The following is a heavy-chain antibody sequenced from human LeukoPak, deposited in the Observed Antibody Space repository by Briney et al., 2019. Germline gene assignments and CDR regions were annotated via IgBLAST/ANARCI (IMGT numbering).Heavy chain of an antibody. Sequence: GGSLRLSCAAFGFTFSTYGMHWVRRAPGKGLEWVAVIWYDGSDKYYADSVKGRFTISRDNSKNTLYLQMNSLRAEDTAVYFCARGGVQGVITYYFDFWGQGTLVTVSS. J-gene: IGHJ4*02. V-gene: IGHV3-33*01. D-gene: IGHD3-10*01. CDR3: ARGGVQGVITYYFDF. CDR2: IWYDGSDK. CDR1: GFTFSTYG.